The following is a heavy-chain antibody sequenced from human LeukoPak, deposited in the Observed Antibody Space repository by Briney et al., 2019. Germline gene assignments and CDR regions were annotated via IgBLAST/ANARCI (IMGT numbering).Heavy chain of an antibody. D-gene: IGHD3-9*01. CDR1: GGSINRSGYY. Sequence: SETLSLTCTVSGGSINRSGYYWGWIRRPPGKGLEWIGSIYYSGSTYFNPSLKSRVTISVDTSKNQFSLKLSSVTAADTAVYYCARDLRFGDDILTGYYAFDYWGQGTLVTVSS. CDR3: ARDLRFGDDILTGYYAFDY. V-gene: IGHV4-39*07. J-gene: IGHJ4*02. CDR2: IYYSGST.